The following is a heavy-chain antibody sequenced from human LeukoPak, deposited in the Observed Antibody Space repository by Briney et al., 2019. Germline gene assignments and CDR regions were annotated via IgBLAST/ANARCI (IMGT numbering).Heavy chain of an antibody. D-gene: IGHD3-3*01. CDR2: IIGSGGST. J-gene: IGHJ4*02. V-gene: IGHV3-23*01. CDR1: GFTFRNYA. CDR3: AKAVSGFDY. Sequence: PGGSLRLSCAASGFTFRNYAMRWVRQAPGKGLEWVSTIIGSGGSTYYADSVKGRFTISRDNSKNTLYLQMNSLRAADTAVYYCAKAVSGFDYWGQGTLVTVSS.